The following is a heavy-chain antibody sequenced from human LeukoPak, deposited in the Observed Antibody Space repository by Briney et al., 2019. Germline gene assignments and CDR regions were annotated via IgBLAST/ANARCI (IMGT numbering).Heavy chain of an antibody. CDR3: ASQLYSSGWYSVDY. CDR1: GFTVTKYN. V-gene: IGHV3-48*01. Sequence: GGSLRLSCAASGFTVTKYNLNWVRRARGKGLEWVSFISESGSDIYYAESVKGRFTISRDIAKNSVYLQMNSLRAEDTAVYYCASQLYSSGWYSVDYWGQGTLVTVSS. J-gene: IGHJ4*02. CDR2: ISESGSDI. D-gene: IGHD6-19*01.